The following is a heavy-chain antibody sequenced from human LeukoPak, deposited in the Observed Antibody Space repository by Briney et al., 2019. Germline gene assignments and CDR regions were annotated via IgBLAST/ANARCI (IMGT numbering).Heavy chain of an antibody. CDR3: ARAGLPNELLYTNYFDY. J-gene: IGHJ4*02. D-gene: IGHD2-21*01. V-gene: IGHV7-4-1*02. CDR2: INTNTGNP. Sequence: ASVKVSCKASGYTFTSYAMNWVRQAPGQGLEWMGWINTNTGNPTYAQGFTGRSVFSLDTTVSTAYLQISSLKAEDTAVYYCARAGLPNELLYTNYFDYWGQGTLVTVSS. CDR1: GYTFTSYA.